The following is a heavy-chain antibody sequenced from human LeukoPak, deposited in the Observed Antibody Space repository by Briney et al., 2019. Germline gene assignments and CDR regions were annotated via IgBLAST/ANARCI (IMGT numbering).Heavy chain of an antibody. V-gene: IGHV3-23*01. CDR3: AKDTGDKVAYYFDY. D-gene: IGHD5-12*01. CDR2: ISASGGRT. J-gene: IGHJ4*02. Sequence: GGSLRLSCAASGFTFSSYAMSWVRQAPGQGLEWVSVISASGGRTSYADSVKGRFTVSRDNSKNTLYLQMNSLRAEDTAVYYCAKDTGDKVAYYFDYWGQGTLVTVSS. CDR1: GFTFSSYA.